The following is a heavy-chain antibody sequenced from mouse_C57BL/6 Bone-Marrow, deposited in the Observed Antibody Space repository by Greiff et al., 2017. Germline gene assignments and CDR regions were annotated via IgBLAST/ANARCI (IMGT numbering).Heavy chain of an antibody. CDR3: AIWGLPFAY. Sequence: QVQLQQPGAELVKSGAPVMASCKASGYILTSYWTHWVKQRPPQGLERIGRSHPSDSDSNHNQKSKGKATLSVDKSSSTAYMQLSSLTSKDSAVYYCAIWGLPFAYWGQGTLVTVSA. CDR2: SHPSDSDS. D-gene: IGHD2-2*01. CDR1: GYILTSYW. J-gene: IGHJ3*01. V-gene: IGHV1-74*01.